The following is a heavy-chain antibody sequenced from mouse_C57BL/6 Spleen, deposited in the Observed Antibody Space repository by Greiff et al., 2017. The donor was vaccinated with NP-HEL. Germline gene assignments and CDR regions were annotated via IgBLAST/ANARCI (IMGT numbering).Heavy chain of an antibody. D-gene: IGHD1-1*01. CDR3: ARSDYYGSGHFFAY. CDR1: GYTFTSYW. Sequence: QVQLQQPGAELVKPGASVKLSCKASGYTFTSYWMHWVKQRPGQGLEWIGMIHPNSGSTNYNEKFKSKATLTVDKSSSTAYMQLSSLTSEDSAVYYCARSDYYGSGHFFAYWGQGTLVTVSA. V-gene: IGHV1-64*01. J-gene: IGHJ3*01. CDR2: IHPNSGST.